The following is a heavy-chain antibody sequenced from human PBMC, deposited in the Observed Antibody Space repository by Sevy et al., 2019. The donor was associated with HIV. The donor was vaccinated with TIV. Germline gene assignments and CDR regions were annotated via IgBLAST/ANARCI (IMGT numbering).Heavy chain of an antibody. Sequence: GGSLRLSCVGSGFTFRNFGVHWLRQAPGKGLEWLSVVSYDGSSKYYVDSVKGRFIVSRDNSKNTLYLQMNSLRTEDTAVYYCARGGSGDYYCYGMDVWGQGTTVTVS. CDR2: VSYDGSSK. V-gene: IGHV3-30*03. CDR3: ARGGSGDYYCYGMDV. J-gene: IGHJ6*02. D-gene: IGHD3-10*01. CDR1: GFTFRNFG.